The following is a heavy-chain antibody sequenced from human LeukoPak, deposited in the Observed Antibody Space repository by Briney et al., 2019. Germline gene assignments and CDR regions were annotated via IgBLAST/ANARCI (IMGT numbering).Heavy chain of an antibody. CDR1: GFTFSSYS. CDR2: VSSSGRHM. V-gene: IGHV3-21*01. D-gene: IGHD5-18*01. Sequence: PGGSLRLSCAASGFTFSSYSMNWVRQAPGKGLEWVSSVSSSGRHMYYADSVKGRFTISRDNAKKSLYLQMKSLRAEDTAVYYCARHLSGVTGYSYGRGIDYWGQGTLVTVSS. J-gene: IGHJ4*02. CDR3: ARHLSGVTGYSYGRGIDY.